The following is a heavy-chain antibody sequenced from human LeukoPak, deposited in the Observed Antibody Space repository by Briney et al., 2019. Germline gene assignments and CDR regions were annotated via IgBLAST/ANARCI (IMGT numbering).Heavy chain of an antibody. CDR3: ARSRRNDHGDYVAFDI. CDR1: GFTFSSYS. D-gene: IGHD4-17*01. CDR2: ISSSSSYI. V-gene: IGHV3-21*01. Sequence: GGSLRLSCAASGFTFSSYSMNWVRQAPGKGLEWVSSISSSSSYIYYADSVKGRFTISRDNAKNSLYLQMNSLRAEDTAVYYCARSRRNDHGDYVAFDIWGQGTMVTVSS. J-gene: IGHJ3*02.